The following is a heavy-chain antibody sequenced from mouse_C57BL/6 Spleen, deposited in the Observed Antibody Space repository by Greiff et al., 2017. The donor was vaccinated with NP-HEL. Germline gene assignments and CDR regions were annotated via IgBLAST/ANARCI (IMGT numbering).Heavy chain of an antibody. D-gene: IGHD1-1*02. CDR3: ARDLYGYYDMDY. CDR2: ISYSGST. CDR1: GYSITSGYD. J-gene: IGHJ4*01. V-gene: IGHV3-1*01. Sequence: DVHLVESGPGMVKPSQSLSLTCTVTGYSITSGYDWHWIRHFPGNKLEWMGYISYSGSTNYNPSLKSRISITHDTSKNHFFLKLNSVTTEDTATYYCARDLYGYYDMDYWGQGTSVTVSS.